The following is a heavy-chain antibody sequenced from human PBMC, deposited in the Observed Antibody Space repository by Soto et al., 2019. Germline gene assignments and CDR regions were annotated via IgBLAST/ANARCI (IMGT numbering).Heavy chain of an antibody. CDR2: IYHSGST. D-gene: IGHD2-15*01. Sequence: QLQLQESGSGLVKPSQTLSLTCAVSGGSISSGGYSWSWIRQPPGKGLEWIGYIYHSGSTYYNPSLKSRFTISVYRSKNQFSLKLSSVTAADTAVYYCASATIFCSCGSCYPYYYYGMDVWGQGTTVTVSS. V-gene: IGHV4-30-2*01. J-gene: IGHJ6*02. CDR1: GGSISSGGYS. CDR3: ASATIFCSCGSCYPYYYYGMDV.